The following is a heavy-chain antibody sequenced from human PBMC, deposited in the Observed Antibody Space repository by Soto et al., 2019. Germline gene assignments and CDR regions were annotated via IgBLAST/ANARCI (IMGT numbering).Heavy chain of an antibody. CDR2: IWYDGSNK. V-gene: IGHV3-33*01. Sequence: QVQLVESGGGVVQPGRSLRLSCAASGFPFSSYGMHWVRQAPGTGLEWVAVIWYDGSNKYYAESVKGRFTISRDNSKNTLYLQMNSLRAEDTAVYYCARDPYRTMVSVDYWGQGTLVTVSS. D-gene: IGHD3-10*01. CDR1: GFPFSSYG. J-gene: IGHJ4*02. CDR3: ARDPYRTMVSVDY.